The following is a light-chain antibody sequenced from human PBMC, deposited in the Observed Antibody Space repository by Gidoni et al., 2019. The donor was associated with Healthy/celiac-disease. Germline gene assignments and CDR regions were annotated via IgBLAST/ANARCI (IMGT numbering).Light chain of an antibody. Sequence: QSVLTQPPSVSGSPGPTLTISCTGSSSNIWAGYDVHWYQQLPGTAPKLLIYGNRDRPSGVSDRCSGSKSGTSASRAITGLQAEDEAEYYGQSYDSSLSAKVVFGGGTKLTVL. J-gene: IGLJ2*01. CDR3: QSYDSSLSAKVV. CDR1: SSNIWAGYD. V-gene: IGLV1-40*01. CDR2: GNR.